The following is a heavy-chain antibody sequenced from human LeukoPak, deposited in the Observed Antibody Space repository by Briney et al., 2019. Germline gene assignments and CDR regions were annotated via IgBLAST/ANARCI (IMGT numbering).Heavy chain of an antibody. CDR1: GGSIGPYY. D-gene: IGHD5-24*01. Sequence: SETLSLTCLLSGGSIGPYYWSWIRQAAGKGPEWIGRIYTTGTADYNPSLKSRVTMSVDTSKNQFSLKLSSVTAADTAVYYCARDKGWLQLIFDYWGQGTLVTVSS. CDR2: IYTTGTA. J-gene: IGHJ4*02. CDR3: ARDKGWLQLIFDY. V-gene: IGHV4-4*07.